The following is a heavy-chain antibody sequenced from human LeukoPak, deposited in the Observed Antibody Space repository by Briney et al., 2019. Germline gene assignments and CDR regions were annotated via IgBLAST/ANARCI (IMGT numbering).Heavy chain of an antibody. Sequence: GESLKISCKGSRYSFTSYWISWVRQMPGKGLGWMGRIDPSVSYTNYSPSFQGHVTISADKSISTAYLQWSSLKASDTAMYYCARLKTGSGSYYPPEYWGQGTLVTVSS. CDR1: RYSFTSYW. D-gene: IGHD3-10*01. CDR3: ARLKTGSGSYYPPEY. J-gene: IGHJ4*02. CDR2: IDPSVSYT. V-gene: IGHV5-10-1*01.